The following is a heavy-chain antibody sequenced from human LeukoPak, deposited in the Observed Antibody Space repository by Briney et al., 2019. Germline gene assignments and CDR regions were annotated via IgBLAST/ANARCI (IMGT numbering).Heavy chain of an antibody. J-gene: IGHJ5*02. CDR1: GYTFTGYY. CDR2: INPNSGGT. D-gene: IGHD3-3*01. Sequence: ASVKVSRKASGYTFTGYYMHWVRQAPGQGLEWMGRINPNSGGTNYAQKFQGRVTMTRDTSISTAYMELSRLRSDDTAVYYCARDRPKLRFLEWLSEGAIPFDPWGQGTLVTVSS. V-gene: IGHV1-2*06. CDR3: ARDRPKLRFLEWLSEGAIPFDP.